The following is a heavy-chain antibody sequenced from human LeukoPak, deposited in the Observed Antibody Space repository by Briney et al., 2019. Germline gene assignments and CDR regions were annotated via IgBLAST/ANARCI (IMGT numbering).Heavy chain of an antibody. D-gene: IGHD6-13*01. CDR1: GFTVSSNY. CDR2: IYSDGRT. Sequence: RGGSLRLSCAASGFTVSSNYMSWVRQAAGKGLEWVSEIYSDGRTYYAASVKGRFSISRDNSKNTVYLQMNSLRAEDTAVYYCARDVLAAPGTFDYWGQGALVTVSS. CDR3: ARDVLAAPGTFDY. J-gene: IGHJ4*02. V-gene: IGHV3-53*01.